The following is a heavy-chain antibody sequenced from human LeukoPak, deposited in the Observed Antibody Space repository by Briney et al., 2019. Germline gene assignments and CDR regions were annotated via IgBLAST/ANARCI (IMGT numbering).Heavy chain of an antibody. D-gene: IGHD1-1*01. V-gene: IGHV3-21*01. CDR2: ISGSNSYI. Sequence: GGSLRLSCAASGFTFSSYTMHWIRQAPGKGLEWVSSISGSNSYIFYADSVKGRFTVSRDNAKDSLYLQMNSLRAENTAVYYCARALTTLTYEGYWGQGTLVTVSS. CDR3: ARALTTLTYEGY. CDR1: GFTFSSYT. J-gene: IGHJ4*02.